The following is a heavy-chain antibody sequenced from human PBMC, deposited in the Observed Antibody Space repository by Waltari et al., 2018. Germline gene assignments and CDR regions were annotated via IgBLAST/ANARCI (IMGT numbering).Heavy chain of an antibody. CDR3: ATWVRMTTVTTIHAFDI. D-gene: IGHD4-4*01. CDR1: GYTLTELS. V-gene: IGHV1-24*01. CDR2: FDPENCET. Sequence: QVQLVQSGAEVKKPGASVKVSCKVSGYTLTELSMHWVRQAPGKGLEWMGGFDPENCETIYAQKFQGRVTMTEDTSTDTAYMELSSLRSEDTAVYYCATWVRMTTVTTIHAFDIWGQGTMVTVSS. J-gene: IGHJ3*02.